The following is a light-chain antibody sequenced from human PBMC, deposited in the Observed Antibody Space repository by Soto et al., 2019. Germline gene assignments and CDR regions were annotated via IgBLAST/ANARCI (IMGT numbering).Light chain of an antibody. CDR1: QSVSSN. J-gene: IGKJ4*01. CDR3: QQENNCRSNT. Sequence: EIVMTQSPATLSVSPGERATLSCRASQSVSSNLAWYQHKPGQAPRLLIYGASTRATGIPARFSGSGYGTEFTLNISSMQSEDFAVYYCQQENNCRSNTFGGGKKVEIK. V-gene: IGKV3D-15*01. CDR2: GAS.